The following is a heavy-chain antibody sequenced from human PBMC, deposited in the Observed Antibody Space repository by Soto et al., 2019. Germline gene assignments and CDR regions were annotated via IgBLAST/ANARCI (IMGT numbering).Heavy chain of an antibody. J-gene: IGHJ4*02. CDR3: ARVMGSVDY. CDR2: MNPNSGYT. CDR1: GYIFSNYD. D-gene: IGHD1-26*01. Sequence: QVQLVQSGAEVKKPGTSVRISCKTSGYIFSNYDINWVRQAAGQGLEWMGWMNPNSGYTGSARKFQGRVTMTRDTSMRTAYMELSSLRSEDTAVYYCARVMGSVDYWGQGTLVTGSS. V-gene: IGHV1-8*01.